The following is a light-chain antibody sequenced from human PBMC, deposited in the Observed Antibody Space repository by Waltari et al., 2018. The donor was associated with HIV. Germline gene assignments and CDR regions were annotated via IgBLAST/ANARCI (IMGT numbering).Light chain of an antibody. CDR2: DDS. J-gene: IGLJ2*01. Sequence: SYVLTQPPSVSVAPGQTARITCGGTHNASKRVHWSQKRPGQAPLLVVYDDSDRPSGIPERFSGSNAGNTATLTISRVDAGDEADYYCQVWDGSSDSHVVFGGGTKLTVL. CDR3: QVWDGSSDSHVV. CDR1: HNASKR. V-gene: IGLV3-21*02.